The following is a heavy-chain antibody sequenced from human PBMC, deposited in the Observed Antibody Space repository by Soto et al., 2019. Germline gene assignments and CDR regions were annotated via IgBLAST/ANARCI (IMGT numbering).Heavy chain of an antibody. Sequence: SETLSLTCSVSGASISGGDYYWSWISQPPGQGLEWLGSMHTSGKTDYTPSNQSRLSVSVDTSKNQFSLRLTWETAADTAVYSCVRDNSKVFSDSAGSPFDIWGQGTMVTVSS. CDR3: VRDNSKVFSDSAGSPFDI. CDR2: MHTSGKT. J-gene: IGHJ3*02. V-gene: IGHV4-30-4*01. CDR1: GASISGGDYY. D-gene: IGHD2-21*02.